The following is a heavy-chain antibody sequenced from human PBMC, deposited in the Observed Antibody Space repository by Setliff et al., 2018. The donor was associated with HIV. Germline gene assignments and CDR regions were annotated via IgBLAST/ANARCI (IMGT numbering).Heavy chain of an antibody. D-gene: IGHD3-9*01. Sequence: VASVKVSCKASGGTFSSYAISWVRQAPGQGLEWMGGIIPIFGTANYAQKFQGRVTITADESTSTAYMELSSLRPEDTAFYYCTTDGSYDILTGPTPGAFDIWGQGTMVTVSS. V-gene: IGHV1-69*13. CDR3: TTDGSYDILTGPTPGAFDI. CDR1: GGTFSSYA. J-gene: IGHJ3*02. CDR2: IIPIFGTA.